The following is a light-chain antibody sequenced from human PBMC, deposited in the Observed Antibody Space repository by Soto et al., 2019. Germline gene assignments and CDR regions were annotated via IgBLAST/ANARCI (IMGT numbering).Light chain of an antibody. V-gene: IGKV3-11*01. Sequence: EIVLTQSPATLSLSPGERATLSCRASQSVSSYLAWYQQKPGQAPRLLIYDASNRATGIPARISGSGSGTDFTLTISSLEPEDFAVYYCQQRSNWPPLQFGQGTKVEIK. CDR2: DAS. CDR1: QSVSSY. CDR3: QQRSNWPPLQ. J-gene: IGKJ1*01.